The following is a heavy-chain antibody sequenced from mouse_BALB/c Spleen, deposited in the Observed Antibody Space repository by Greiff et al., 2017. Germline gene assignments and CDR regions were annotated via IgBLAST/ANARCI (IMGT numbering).Heavy chain of an antibody. D-gene: IGHD1-2*01. CDR2: IDTSDSYT. CDR3: ARNSLLRDWYFDV. J-gene: IGHJ1*01. V-gene: IGHV1-69*01. CDR1: GYTFTDYW. Sequence: QVQLKQPGAELVMPGASVKMSCKASGYTFTDYWMHWVKQRPGQGLEWIGAIDTSDSYTSYNQKFKGKATLTVDESSSTAYMQLSSLTSEDSAVYYCARNSLLRDWYFDVWGAGTTVTVSS.